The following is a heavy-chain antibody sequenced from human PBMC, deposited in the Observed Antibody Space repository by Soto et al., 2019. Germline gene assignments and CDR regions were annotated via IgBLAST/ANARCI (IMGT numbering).Heavy chain of an antibody. CDR2: IIPLFGIA. CDR3: ARACEAQGEYGGADCSLGLYWYFDL. CDR1: GGTFSSYA. D-gene: IGHD2-21*02. J-gene: IGHJ2*01. Sequence: QVHLVQSGAEVKKPGSSVKVSCKASGGTFSSYAISWVRQAPGQGPEWMGGIIPLFGIANYAQNLQGRVTITEDEYTSTAYMELSSLRYEDTAMYYWARACEAQGEYGGADCSLGLYWYFDLWGRGTLVTVSS. V-gene: IGHV1-69*01.